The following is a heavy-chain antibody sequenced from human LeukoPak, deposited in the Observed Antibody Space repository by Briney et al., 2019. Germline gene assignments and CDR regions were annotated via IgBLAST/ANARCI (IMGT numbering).Heavy chain of an antibody. V-gene: IGHV3-21*01. CDR2: ISSSSSYI. CDR3: ASPPVTTPSDLDY. CDR1: GFTFSSYE. D-gene: IGHD4-17*01. J-gene: IGHJ4*02. Sequence: PGGSLRLSCAASGFTFSSYEMNWVRQAPGKGLEWVSSISSSSSYIYYADSVKGRFTISRDNAKNSLYLQMNSLRAEDTAVYYCASPPVTTPSDLDYWGQGTLVTVSS.